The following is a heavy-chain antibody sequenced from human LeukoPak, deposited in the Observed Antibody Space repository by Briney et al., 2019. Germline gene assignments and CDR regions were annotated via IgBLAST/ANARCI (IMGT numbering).Heavy chain of an antibody. V-gene: IGHV3-48*04. J-gene: IGHJ4*02. CDR3: ATLSVVVVPAELN. CDR1: GFTFSSYS. Sequence: GRSLRLSCAASGFTFSSYSMMWVRQAPGKGLEWVSYISSSSTTIHYADSVKGRFTISRDNAKNSLYLQMNSLRAEDAAVYYCATLSVVVVPAELNWGQGTLVTVSS. D-gene: IGHD2-15*01. CDR2: ISSSSTTI.